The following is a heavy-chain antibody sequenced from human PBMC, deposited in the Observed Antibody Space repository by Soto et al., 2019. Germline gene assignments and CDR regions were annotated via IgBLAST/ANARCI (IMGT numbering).Heavy chain of an antibody. Sequence: SATLSLTYAVYGESFSCYYWSWIRQPPGKGLEWIGEINHSGSTNYNPSLKSRVTISVDASKNQFSLKLSSVTAADTAVYYCARQKGITIFGVVIGGFDPWGQGTLVTVSS. CDR1: GESFSCYY. V-gene: IGHV4-34*01. J-gene: IGHJ5*02. CDR3: ARQKGITIFGVVIGGFDP. CDR2: INHSGST. D-gene: IGHD3-3*01.